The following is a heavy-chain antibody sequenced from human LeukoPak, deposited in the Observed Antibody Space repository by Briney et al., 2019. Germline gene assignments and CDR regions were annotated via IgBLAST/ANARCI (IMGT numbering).Heavy chain of an antibody. D-gene: IGHD5-18*01. J-gene: IGHJ6*03. V-gene: IGHV3-23*01. Sequence: GGSLRLSCAASGFTFSSYSMSWVRQAPGKGLEWVSAISGSGGSTYYADSVKGRFTISRDNSKNTLYLQMNSLRAEDTAVYYCAKGNTAMVPSPHYYYYMDVWGKGTTVTISS. CDR2: ISGSGGST. CDR1: GFTFSSYS. CDR3: AKGNTAMVPSPHYYYYMDV.